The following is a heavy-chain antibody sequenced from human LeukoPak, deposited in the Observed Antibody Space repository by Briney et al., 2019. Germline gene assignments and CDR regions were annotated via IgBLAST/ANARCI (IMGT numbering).Heavy chain of an antibody. Sequence: GGSLRLSCAASGFTFSSYGMSWVRQAPGKRLEWVSAISGSGGSTYYADSVKGRFTISRDNSKNTLYLQMNSLRAEDTAVYYCAKISWFGELLSQLGYFDYWGQGTLVTVSS. V-gene: IGHV3-23*01. CDR2: ISGSGGST. J-gene: IGHJ4*02. CDR1: GFTFSSYG. CDR3: AKISWFGELLSQLGYFDY. D-gene: IGHD3-10*01.